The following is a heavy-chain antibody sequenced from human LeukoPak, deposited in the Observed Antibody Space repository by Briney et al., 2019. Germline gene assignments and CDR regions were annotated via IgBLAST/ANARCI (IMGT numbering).Heavy chain of an antibody. CDR3: AREGSRFLLYNWFDP. V-gene: IGHV4-39*07. CDR2: IYYNGTT. CDR1: GGSISTSSYY. Sequence: SETLSLTCTVSGGSISTSSYYWGWIRQPPGTGLQWIGSIYYNGTTYYNPSLKSRVTISVDTSKNQFSLKLSSVTAADTAVYYCAREGSRFLLYNWFDPWGQGTLVTVSS. D-gene: IGHD3-16*01. J-gene: IGHJ5*02.